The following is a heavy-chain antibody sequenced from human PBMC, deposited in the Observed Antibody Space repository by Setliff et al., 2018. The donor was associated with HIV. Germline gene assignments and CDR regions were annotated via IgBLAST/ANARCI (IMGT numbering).Heavy chain of an antibody. Sequence: GASVKVSCKASGGTFNSYAINWVRQAPGQGLEWMGGIIPVFGTANYAQNFQGRVTITADESTSTAYMELSSLRSDDTAVYYCASGPLVYYDSPGAFDIWGQGTMVTVSS. CDR2: IIPVFGTA. CDR3: ASGPLVYYDSPGAFDI. V-gene: IGHV1-69*13. D-gene: IGHD3-22*01. J-gene: IGHJ3*02. CDR1: GGTFNSYA.